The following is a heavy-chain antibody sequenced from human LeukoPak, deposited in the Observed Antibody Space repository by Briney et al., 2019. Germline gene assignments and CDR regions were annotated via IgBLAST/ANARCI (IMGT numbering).Heavy chain of an antibody. Sequence: VGSLRLSCAASGFTFSSYAMHWVRQAPGKGLEWVAVISYDGSNKYYADSVKGRFTISRDNSKNTLYLQMNSLRAEDTAVYYCARDNYYDSSGYSAFDIWGQGTMVTVSS. CDR2: ISYDGSNK. CDR3: ARDNYYDSSGYSAFDI. D-gene: IGHD3-22*01. J-gene: IGHJ3*02. V-gene: IGHV3-30-3*01. CDR1: GFTFSSYA.